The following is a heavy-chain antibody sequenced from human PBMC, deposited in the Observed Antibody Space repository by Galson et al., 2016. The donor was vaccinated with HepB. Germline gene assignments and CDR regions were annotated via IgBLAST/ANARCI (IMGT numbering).Heavy chain of an antibody. J-gene: IGHJ4*02. CDR3: AKGDSGYDLTFDY. CDR2: ISYDGSNK. Sequence: SLRLSCAASGFTFSSYGMHWVRQAPGKGLEWVAVISYDGSNKYYADSVKGRFTISRDNSKNTLYLQMNSLRAEDTAVYYCAKGDSGYDLTFDYWGQGTLVTVSS. V-gene: IGHV3-30*18. D-gene: IGHD5-12*01. CDR1: GFTFSSYG.